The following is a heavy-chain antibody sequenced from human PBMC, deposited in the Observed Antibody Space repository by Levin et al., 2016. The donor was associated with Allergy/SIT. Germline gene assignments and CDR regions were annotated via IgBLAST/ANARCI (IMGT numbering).Heavy chain of an antibody. CDR2: IRSKANSYAT. V-gene: IGHV3-73*01. CDR3: TRGAYCGGDCYFTPTYYYGMDV. D-gene: IGHD2-21*02. J-gene: IGHJ6*02. Sequence: VRQMPGKGLEWVGRIRSKANSYATAYAASVKGRFTISRDDSKNTAYLQMNSLKTEDTAVYYCTRGAYCGGDCYFTPTYYYGMDVWGQGTTVTVSS.